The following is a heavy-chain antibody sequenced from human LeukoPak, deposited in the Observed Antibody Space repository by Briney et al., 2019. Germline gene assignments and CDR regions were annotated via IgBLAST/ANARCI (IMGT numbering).Heavy chain of an antibody. CDR2: INHSGST. V-gene: IGHV4-34*01. CDR3: ARTTEGGYRYGYYYYYMDV. Sequence: PSETLSLTCAVYGGSFGGYYWSWIRQPPGKGLEWIGEINHSGSTNYNPSLKSRVTISVDTSKNQFSLKLSSVTAADTAVYYCARTTEGGYRYGYYYYYMDVWGKGTTVTISS. D-gene: IGHD5-18*01. J-gene: IGHJ6*03. CDR1: GGSFGGYY.